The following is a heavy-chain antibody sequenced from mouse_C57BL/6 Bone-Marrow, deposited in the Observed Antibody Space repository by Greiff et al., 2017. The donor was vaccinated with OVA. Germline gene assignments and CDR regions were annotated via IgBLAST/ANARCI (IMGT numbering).Heavy chain of an antibody. D-gene: IGHD1-1*01. V-gene: IGHV1-85*01. CDR3: ARKGSSSYYYAMDY. CDR1: GYTFTSYD. CDR2: IYPRDGST. J-gene: IGHJ4*01. Sequence: VQLVESGPELVKPGASVKLSCKASGYTFTSYDINWVKQRPGQGLEWIGWIYPRDGSTKYNEKFKGKATLTVETSSSTAYMELHSLTSEDSAVYFCARKGSSSYYYAMDYWGQGTSVTVSS.